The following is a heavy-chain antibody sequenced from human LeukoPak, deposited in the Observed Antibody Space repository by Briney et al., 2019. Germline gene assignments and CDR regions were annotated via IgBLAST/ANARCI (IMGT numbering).Heavy chain of an antibody. CDR1: GDSISSSNW. D-gene: IGHD3-9*01. Sequence: PSGTLSLTCAVSGDSISSSNWWSWVRQPPGKGLEWIGEIYHSGSTNYNPSLKSRVTISVDTSKNQFSLKLSSVTAADTAVYYCARLFKRYFDWLLLPYFDYWGQGTLVTVSS. CDR2: IYHSGST. V-gene: IGHV4-4*02. CDR3: ARLFKRYFDWLLLPYFDY. J-gene: IGHJ4*02.